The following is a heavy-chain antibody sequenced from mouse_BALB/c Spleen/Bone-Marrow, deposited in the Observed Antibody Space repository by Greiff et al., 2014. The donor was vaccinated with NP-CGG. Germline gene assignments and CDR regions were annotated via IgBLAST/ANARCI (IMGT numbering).Heavy chain of an antibody. CDR1: GFTFGSFG. V-gene: IGHV5-17*02. D-gene: IGHD2-3*01. CDR2: ISSGTSTI. Sequence: EVMLVESGGGLVQPGGSRKLSCAASGFTFGSFGMHWVRQAPERGLEWVAYISSGTSTIYYADTVKGRFTISRDNPKNTLFLQMTSLRSEDTAMYYCARDDGYYIRNAMDYWGQGTSVTVSS. J-gene: IGHJ4*01. CDR3: ARDDGYYIRNAMDY.